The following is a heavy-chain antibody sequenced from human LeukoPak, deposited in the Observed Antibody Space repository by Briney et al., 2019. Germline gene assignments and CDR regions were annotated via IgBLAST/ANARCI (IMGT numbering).Heavy chain of an antibody. D-gene: IGHD4-17*01. CDR2: IIPIFGTA. CDR1: GGTFSSYA. J-gene: IGHJ6*04. CDR3: ASSRYDYGDYVPYYGMDV. V-gene: IGHV1-69*01. Sequence: SVKVSCKASGGTFSSYAISWVRQAPGQGLEWMGGIIPIFGTANYAQKFQGGVTITADESTSTAYMELSSLRSEDTAVYYCASSRYDYGDYVPYYGMDVWGKGTTVTVSS.